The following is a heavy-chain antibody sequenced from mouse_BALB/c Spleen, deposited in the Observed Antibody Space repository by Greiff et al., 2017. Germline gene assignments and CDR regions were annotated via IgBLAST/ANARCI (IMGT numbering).Heavy chain of an antibody. CDR2: ISDGGSYT. D-gene: IGHD4-1*01. CDR3: ARTGMDY. Sequence: EVKLEESGGGLVKPGGSLKLSCAASGFTFSDYYMYWVRQTPEKRLEWVATISDGGSYTYYPDSVKGRFTISRDNAKNNLYLQMSSLKSEDTAMYYCARTGMDYWGQGTSVTVSS. J-gene: IGHJ4*01. CDR1: GFTFSDYY. V-gene: IGHV5-4*02.